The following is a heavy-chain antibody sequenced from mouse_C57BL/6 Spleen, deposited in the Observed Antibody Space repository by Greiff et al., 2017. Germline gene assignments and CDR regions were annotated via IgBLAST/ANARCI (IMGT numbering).Heavy chain of an antibody. CDR2: IYPGDGDT. D-gene: IGHD2-3*01. Sequence: QVQLQQSGPELVKPGASVKISCKASGYAFSSSWMNWVKQRPGKGLEWIGRIYPGDGDTNYNGKFKGKATLTADKSSSTAYMQLSSLTSEDSAVYFCAREGDDGYGGGYAMDYWGQGTSVTVSS. J-gene: IGHJ4*01. CDR3: AREGDDGYGGGYAMDY. CDR1: GYAFSSSW. V-gene: IGHV1-82*01.